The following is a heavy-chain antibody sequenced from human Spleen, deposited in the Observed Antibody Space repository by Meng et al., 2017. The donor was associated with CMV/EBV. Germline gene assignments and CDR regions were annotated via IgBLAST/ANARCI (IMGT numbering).Heavy chain of an antibody. CDR1: GGSVSSGSYY. CDR3: ARDVGYCSGGTCSDY. J-gene: IGHJ4*02. Sequence: GSLRLSCTVSGGSVSSGSYYWSWIRQPPGKGLEWIGHIYHSGSTNYNPSLKSRVTISVDTSRNQISLKLSSVTAADTAVYYCARDVGYCSGGTCSDYWGQGTLVTVS. V-gene: IGHV4-61*01. CDR2: IYHSGST. D-gene: IGHD2-15*01.